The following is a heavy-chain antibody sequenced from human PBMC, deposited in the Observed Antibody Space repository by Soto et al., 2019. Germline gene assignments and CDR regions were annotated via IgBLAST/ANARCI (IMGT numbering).Heavy chain of an antibody. V-gene: IGHV1-3*01. Sequence: ASVKVSCTASGYTFTSYAMHWVRQAPGQRLEWMGWINAGNGNTKYSQKFQGRVTITRDTSASTAYMELSSLRSEDTAVYCCARVVYYDFWSGYPPFDYWGQGTLVTVSS. CDR1: GYTFTSYA. CDR3: ARVVYYDFWSGYPPFDY. D-gene: IGHD3-3*01. J-gene: IGHJ4*02. CDR2: INAGNGNT.